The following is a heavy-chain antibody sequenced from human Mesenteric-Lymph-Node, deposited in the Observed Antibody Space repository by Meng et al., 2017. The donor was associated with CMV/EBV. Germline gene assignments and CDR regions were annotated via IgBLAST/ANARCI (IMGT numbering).Heavy chain of an antibody. D-gene: IGHD6-6*01. J-gene: IGHJ4*02. CDR2: MNSDGSST. CDR3: AKGSSSTLYNEFNY. CDR1: GFTFSRYW. V-gene: IGHV3-74*01. Sequence: GGSLRLSCAASGFTFSRYWMHWVRQAPGKGLVWVSRMNSDGSSTSYADSVKGRFTISRDNAKNTLYLQMNSLRAEDMALYYCAKGSSSTLYNEFNYWGQGTLVTVSS.